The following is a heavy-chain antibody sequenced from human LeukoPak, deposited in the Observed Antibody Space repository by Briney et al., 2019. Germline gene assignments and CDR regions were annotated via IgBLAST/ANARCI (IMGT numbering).Heavy chain of an antibody. CDR3: ARNRGDNTFGY. CDR2: VYPGDSNT. J-gene: IGHJ4*02. Sequence: GESLKISCKGSGYSFTSYWIAWVRQMPGKGLEWMGIVYPGDSNTRYSPSFEGQVTISADKSMNTAYLQWSSLKASDTAMYYCARNRGDNTFGYWGQGTLVTVSS. D-gene: IGHD3-10*01. CDR1: GYSFTSYW. V-gene: IGHV5-51*01.